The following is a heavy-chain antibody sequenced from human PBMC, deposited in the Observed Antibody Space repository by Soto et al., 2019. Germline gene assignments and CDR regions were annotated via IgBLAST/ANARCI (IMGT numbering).Heavy chain of an antibody. CDR1: GGSIISGASS. CDR3: ARDRSDNPNSYDAFDI. J-gene: IGHJ3*02. Sequence: SETLCLTCTVSGGSIISGASSWSWIRQPPGKGLEWIGYIYYTGSTNYNPSLNSRVTISLDMSKNRSYVRLDSVSAADTAVYYCARDRSDNPNSYDAFDILGQGTMVTVSS. V-gene: IGHV4-61*08. CDR2: IYYTGST. D-gene: IGHD1-1*01.